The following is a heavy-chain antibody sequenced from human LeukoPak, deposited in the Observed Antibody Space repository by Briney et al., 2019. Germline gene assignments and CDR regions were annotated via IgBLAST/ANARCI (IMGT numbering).Heavy chain of an antibody. Sequence: TGGSLRLSCAASGFTVSNNYMGWVRQAPGKPLEWVSLIYSDDNTYYADPVKGRFTISRDNSKNTLFLQMNSLRAEDTAVYYCAGVSKSATTGTVLDHWGQGTLVTVSS. D-gene: IGHD1-1*01. CDR1: GFTVSNNY. J-gene: IGHJ4*02. CDR3: AGVSKSATTGTVLDH. V-gene: IGHV3-53*01. CDR2: IYSDDNT.